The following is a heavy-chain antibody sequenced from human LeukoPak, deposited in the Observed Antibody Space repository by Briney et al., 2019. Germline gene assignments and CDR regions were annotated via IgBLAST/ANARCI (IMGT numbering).Heavy chain of an antibody. CDR2: IYHSGST. J-gene: IGHJ4*02. CDR3: VVLFRRGSGSYYIDY. Sequence: PSGTLSLTCAVSGGSISSSNWWSWVRQPPGKGLEWIGEIYHSGSTNYNPSLKSRVTISVDKSKNHFSLKLSSVTAADTAAYYCVVLFRRGSGSYYIDYWGQGTLVTVSS. V-gene: IGHV4-4*02. CDR1: GGSISSSNW. D-gene: IGHD3-10*01.